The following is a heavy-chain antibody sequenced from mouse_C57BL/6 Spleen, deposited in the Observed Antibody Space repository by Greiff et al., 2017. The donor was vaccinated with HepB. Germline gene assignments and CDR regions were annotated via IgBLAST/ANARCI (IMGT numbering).Heavy chain of an antibody. Sequence: QVQLQQSGAELVRPGASVTLSCKASGYTFTDYEMHWVKQTPVHGLEWIGAIDPETGGTAYNQKFKGKAILTADKSSSTAYMELRSLTSEDSAVYYCTREGITTVVARYYAMDYWGQGTSVTVSS. V-gene: IGHV1-15*01. CDR1: GYTFTDYE. CDR3: TREGITTVVARYYAMDY. D-gene: IGHD1-1*01. CDR2: IDPETGGT. J-gene: IGHJ4*01.